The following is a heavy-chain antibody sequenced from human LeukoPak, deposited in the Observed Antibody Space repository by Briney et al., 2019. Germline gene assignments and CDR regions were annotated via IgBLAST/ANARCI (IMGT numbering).Heavy chain of an antibody. Sequence: ASVKVSCKASGGTFSRYAISWVRQAPGQGLEWMGGIIPIFGTANYAQKFQGRVTITADESTSTAYMELSSLRSEDTAVYYCARDRVGYSYAATFDYWGQGTLVTVSS. CDR3: ARDRVGYSYAATFDY. J-gene: IGHJ4*02. D-gene: IGHD5-18*01. CDR2: IIPIFGTA. V-gene: IGHV1-69*13. CDR1: GGTFSRYA.